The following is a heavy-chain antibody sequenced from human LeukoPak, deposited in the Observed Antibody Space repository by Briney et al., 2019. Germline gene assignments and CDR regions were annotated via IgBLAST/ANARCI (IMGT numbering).Heavy chain of an antibody. CDR2: FDPEDGET. CDR1: GYTLTELS. Sequence: ASVKVSCKVSGYTLTELSMHWVRQAPGKGFEWMGGFDPEDGETIYAQKFQGRVTMTEDTSTDTAYMELSSLRSEDTAVYYCALIVRGVITNWFDPWGQGTLVTVSS. D-gene: IGHD3-10*01. V-gene: IGHV1-24*01. J-gene: IGHJ5*02. CDR3: ALIVRGVITNWFDP.